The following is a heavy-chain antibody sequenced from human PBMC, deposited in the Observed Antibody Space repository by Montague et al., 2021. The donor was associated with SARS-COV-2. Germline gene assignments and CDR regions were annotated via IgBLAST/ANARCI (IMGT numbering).Heavy chain of an antibody. V-gene: IGHV4-34*01. CDR1: GGSFSGYY. CDR2: INHSGST. D-gene: IGHD4-17*01. Sequence: ETLSLTCAVYGGSFSGYYWSWIRQPPGKGLEWIGEINHSGSTNYNPSLKSRVTISVDTSKNQFSLKLSSVTAADTAVYYCARGRAVTTFYYYYYYGMDVWGQGTTVTVSS. J-gene: IGHJ6*02. CDR3: ARGRAVTTFYYYYYYGMDV.